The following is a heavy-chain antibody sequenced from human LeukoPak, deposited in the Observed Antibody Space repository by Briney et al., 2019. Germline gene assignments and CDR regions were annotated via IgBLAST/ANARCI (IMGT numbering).Heavy chain of an antibody. CDR3: AKVGATRYYYYYYMDV. CDR2: ISGSGGST. D-gene: IGHD1-26*01. Sequence: PGGSLRLSCAASGFTFSSYAMSWVRQAPGKGLEWVSAISGSGGSTYYADSVKGRFTVSRDNSKSTLYLQMNSLRAEDTAVYYCAKVGATRYYYYYYMDVWGKGTTVTVSS. V-gene: IGHV3-23*01. J-gene: IGHJ6*03. CDR1: GFTFSSYA.